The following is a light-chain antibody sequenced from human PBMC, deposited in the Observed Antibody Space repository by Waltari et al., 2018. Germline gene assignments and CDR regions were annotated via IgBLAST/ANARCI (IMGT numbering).Light chain of an antibody. Sequence: QSALTQPASVSGSPGQSHTLPCTGTSSDLGSYNLVSWYQQYPGKAPNLMIYEGSKRPSGVSNRFSGSKSGNTASLTISGLQAEDEADYYCCSYAGSSTFYVFGTGTKVTVL. CDR3: CSYAGSSTFYV. CDR1: SSDLGSYNL. J-gene: IGLJ1*01. V-gene: IGLV2-23*01. CDR2: EGS.